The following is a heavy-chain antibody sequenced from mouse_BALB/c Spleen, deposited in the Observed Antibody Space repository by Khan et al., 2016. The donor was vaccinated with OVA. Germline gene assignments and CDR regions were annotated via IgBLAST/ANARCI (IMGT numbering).Heavy chain of an antibody. D-gene: IGHD4-1*01. CDR2: IDPANDNS. Sequence: EVQLQQSGAELVKPGASVKLSCTASGFNIKDTHMHWVKQRPEQGLEWLGRIDPANDNSKYDPRFQGKATITADTSSHTAYLHLSSLNAADTAVYYWAPAGHGDYFDYWGQGTTLTVSS. CDR1: GFNIKDTH. V-gene: IGHV14-3*02. CDR3: APAGHGDYFDY. J-gene: IGHJ2*01.